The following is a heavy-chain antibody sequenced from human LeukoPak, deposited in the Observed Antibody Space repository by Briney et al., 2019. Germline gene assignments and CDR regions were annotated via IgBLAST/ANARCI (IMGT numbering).Heavy chain of an antibody. D-gene: IGHD5-18*01. V-gene: IGHV1-69*04. Sequence: GASVKVSCKASGSTFSSYAISWVRQAPGQGLEWMGRIIPIFGIANYAQKFQGRVTITADKSTSTAYMELSSLRSEDTAVYYCARDREYSYGFQDAFDIWGQGTMVTVSS. CDR2: IIPIFGIA. CDR1: GSTFSSYA. J-gene: IGHJ3*02. CDR3: ARDREYSYGFQDAFDI.